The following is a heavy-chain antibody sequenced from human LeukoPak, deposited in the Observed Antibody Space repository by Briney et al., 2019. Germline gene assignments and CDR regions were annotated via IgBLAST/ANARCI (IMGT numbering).Heavy chain of an antibody. Sequence: PGGSLRLSCVVSGFTFSTHAMTWVRQAPGKGLERVSDISGPGGTTYYAASVKGRFTISRDNSKNPLFLQMNSLRAEEPAVYYCARDPGVIPFQYRDVWGKETTVIVPS. CDR1: GFTFSTHA. J-gene: IGHJ6*03. CDR3: ARDPGVIPFQYRDV. D-gene: IGHD2/OR15-2a*01. CDR2: ISGPGGTT. V-gene: IGHV3-23*01.